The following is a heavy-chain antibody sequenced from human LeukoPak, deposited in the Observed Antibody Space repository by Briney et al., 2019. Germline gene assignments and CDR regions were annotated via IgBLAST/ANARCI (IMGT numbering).Heavy chain of an antibody. CDR1: GYTFTGYY. D-gene: IGHD6-13*01. CDR3: AREDSSSGGPRWFDP. J-gene: IGHJ5*02. CDR2: INPNSGGT. Sequence: GASVKVSCKASGYTFTGYYMHWVRQAPGQGLEWMGWINPNSGGTNYAQKFQGRITMTRDTSISTAYMELSRLRSDDTAVYYCAREDSSSGGPRWFDPWGQGTLVTVSS. V-gene: IGHV1-2*02.